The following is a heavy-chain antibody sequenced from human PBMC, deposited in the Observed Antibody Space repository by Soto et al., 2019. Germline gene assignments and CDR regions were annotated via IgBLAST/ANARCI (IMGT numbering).Heavy chain of an antibody. Sequence: SETLSLTCTVSGGSVSSYYWSWVRQPPGKRPEWIAYIYNGGTTNYNPSLKSRLTISLDTSKNQFSLKLSSVTAADTAVYFCARGGPSSKWLDPWGQGIQVTVSS. V-gene: IGHV4-59*02. CDR2: IYNGGTT. J-gene: IGHJ5*02. CDR1: GGSVSSYY. CDR3: ARGGPSSKWLDP.